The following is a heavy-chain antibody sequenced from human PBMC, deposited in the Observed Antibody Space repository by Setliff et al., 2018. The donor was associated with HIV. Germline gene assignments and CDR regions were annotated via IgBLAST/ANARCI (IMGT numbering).Heavy chain of an antibody. J-gene: IGHJ5*01. Sequence: PSETLSLTCAVSGDSVSRYSWNWIRQAPGKGLEWIGYVYSSGETNYTPSLKNRVTMSTDTSKNQFSLNLYSATAADTAVYFCARRTLQDSTITTSNWFDSWGQGTLVTVSS. D-gene: IGHD3-10*01. CDR2: VYSSGET. CDR3: ARRTLQDSTITTSNWFDS. V-gene: IGHV4-4*09. CDR1: GDSVSRYS.